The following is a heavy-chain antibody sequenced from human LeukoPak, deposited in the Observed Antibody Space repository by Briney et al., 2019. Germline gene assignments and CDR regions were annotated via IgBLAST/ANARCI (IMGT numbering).Heavy chain of an antibody. CDR1: GFTFSSYA. CDR2: ISGSGGST. V-gene: IGHV3-23*01. CDR3: AKDQSRWLQTAGDAFDI. D-gene: IGHD5-12*01. J-gene: IGHJ3*02. Sequence: PGGSLRLSCAASGFTFSSYAMSWVRQAPGKGLEWVSAISGSGGSTYYADSVKGRFTISRDNSKNTLYLQMNSLRAEDTAVYYCAKDQSRWLQTAGDAFDIWGQGTMVTVSS.